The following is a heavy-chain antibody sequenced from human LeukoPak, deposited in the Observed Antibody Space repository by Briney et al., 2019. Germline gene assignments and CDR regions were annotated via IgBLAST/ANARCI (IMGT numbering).Heavy chain of an antibody. CDR2: INPNSGGT. Sequence: ASVKVSCKASGYTFTGYYMHWVRQAPGQGLEWMGWINPNSGGTNYAQKFQGRVTMTRGTSISTAYMELSRLRSDDTAVYYCARARPGVAGTEDQYYYYYYMDVWGKGTTVTISS. CDR1: GYTFTGYY. J-gene: IGHJ6*03. CDR3: ARARPGVAGTEDQYYYYYYMDV. V-gene: IGHV1-2*02. D-gene: IGHD6-19*01.